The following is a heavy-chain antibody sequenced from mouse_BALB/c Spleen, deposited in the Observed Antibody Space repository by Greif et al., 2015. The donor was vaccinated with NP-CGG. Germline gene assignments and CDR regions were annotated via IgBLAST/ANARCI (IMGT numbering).Heavy chain of an antibody. CDR1: GFTFSSFG. CDR3: ASGNLFAY. J-gene: IGHJ3*01. D-gene: IGHD2-1*01. CDR2: ISSGSSTI. V-gene: IGHV5-17*02. Sequence: EVQRVESGGGLVQPGGSRKLSCAASGFTFSSFGMHWVRQAPEKGLEWVAYISSGSSTIYYADTVKGRFTISRDNPKNTLFLQMTSLRSEDTAMYYCASGNLFAYWGQGTLVTVSA.